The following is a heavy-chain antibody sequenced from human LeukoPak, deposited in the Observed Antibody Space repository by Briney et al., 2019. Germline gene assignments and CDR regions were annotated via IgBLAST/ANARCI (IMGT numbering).Heavy chain of an antibody. CDR3: ARGRRNPLWVPAALAANWFDP. Sequence: SETLSLTCAVYGGSFSGYYWSWIRQPPGKGLEWIGEINHSGSTNYNPSLKSRVTISVDTSKNQFSLKLSSVTAADTAVYYCARGRRNPLWVPAALAANWFDPWGQGTLVTVSS. D-gene: IGHD2-2*01. CDR1: GGSFSGYY. V-gene: IGHV4-34*01. J-gene: IGHJ5*02. CDR2: INHSGST.